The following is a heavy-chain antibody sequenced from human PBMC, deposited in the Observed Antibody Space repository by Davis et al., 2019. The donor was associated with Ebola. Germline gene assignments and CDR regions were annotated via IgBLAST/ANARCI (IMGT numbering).Heavy chain of an antibody. CDR3: AGLRDIGFDP. Sequence: GESLKISCAASGFTFSSYWMSWVRQAPGKGLEWVANIKQDGSEKYYVDSVKGRFTISRDNAKNSLYLQMNSLRAEDTAVYYCAGLRDIGFDPWGQGTLVTVSS. D-gene: IGHD2-15*01. V-gene: IGHV3-7*01. J-gene: IGHJ5*02. CDR1: GFTFSSYW. CDR2: IKQDGSEK.